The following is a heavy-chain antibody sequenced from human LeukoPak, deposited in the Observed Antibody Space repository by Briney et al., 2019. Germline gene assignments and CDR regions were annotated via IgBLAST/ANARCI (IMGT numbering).Heavy chain of an antibody. D-gene: IGHD6-19*01. Sequence: GGSLRLSCAASGFTFSSYAMSWVRQAPGKGLEWVANIKQDGSEKYYVDSVKGRFTISRDNAKNSLYLQMNSLRAEDTAVYYCARDGGGWLVRSRFDPWGQGTLVTVSS. CDR1: GFTFSSYA. CDR3: ARDGGGWLVRSRFDP. V-gene: IGHV3-7*01. CDR2: IKQDGSEK. J-gene: IGHJ5*02.